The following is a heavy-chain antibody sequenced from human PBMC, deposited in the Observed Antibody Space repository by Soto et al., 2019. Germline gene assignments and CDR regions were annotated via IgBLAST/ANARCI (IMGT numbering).Heavy chain of an antibody. CDR3: ARDRGTMVRGVIKPNWFDP. Sequence: GXSVKVSCNASVGTFSSYAISWVRQAPGQGLEWMGGIIPIFGTANYAQKFQGRVTITADESTSTAYMELSSLRSEDTAVYYCARDRGTMVRGVIKPNWFDPWGQGTLVTVSS. J-gene: IGHJ5*02. CDR2: IIPIFGTA. CDR1: VGTFSSYA. V-gene: IGHV1-69*13. D-gene: IGHD3-10*01.